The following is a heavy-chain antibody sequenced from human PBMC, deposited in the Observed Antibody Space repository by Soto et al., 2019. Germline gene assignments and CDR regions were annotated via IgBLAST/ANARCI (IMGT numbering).Heavy chain of an antibody. CDR2: INAGNGNT. J-gene: IGHJ4*02. V-gene: IGHV1-3*01. CDR1: GYTFTSYA. CDR3: ARAGVDSSSRYYFDY. D-gene: IGHD6-6*01. Sequence: GASVKVSCKASGYTFTSYAMHWVRQAPGQRLEWMGWINAGNGNTKYSQKFQGRVTITRDTSASTAYMELSRLSSEDTAVYYCARAGVDSSSRYYFDYWGQGTLVTVSS.